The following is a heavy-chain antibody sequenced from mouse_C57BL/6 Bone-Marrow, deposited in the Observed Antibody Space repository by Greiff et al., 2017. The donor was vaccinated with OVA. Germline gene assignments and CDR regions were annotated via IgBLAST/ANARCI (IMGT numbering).Heavy chain of an antibody. V-gene: IGHV1-67*01. J-gene: IGHJ3*01. CDR3: ARTSLLLGSPWGY. CDR2: ISTYYGDA. D-gene: IGHD2-1*01. Sequence: VQLQQSGPELVRPGVSVKISCKGSGYTFTDYAMHWVKQSHAKSLEWIGVISTYYGDASYNQKFKDKATMTVDKSSSTAYMKLARLTTADSADYYWARTSLLLGSPWGYWGQGTLVTVSA. CDR1: GYTFTDYA.